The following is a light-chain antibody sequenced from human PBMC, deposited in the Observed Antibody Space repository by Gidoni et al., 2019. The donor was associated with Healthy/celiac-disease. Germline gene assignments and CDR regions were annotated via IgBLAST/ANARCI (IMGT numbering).Light chain of an antibody. CDR3: QSYDSSLSVV. CDR1: SSNIGAGYD. Sequence: QSVLTQPPSVSGAPGPRVTISCTGSSSNIGAGYDVHWYQQLPGTAPKLLIYGTSNRPSGVPDRFSGSKSGTSASLAITGLQAEDEADYYCQSYDSSLSVVFGGGTKLTVL. CDR2: GTS. J-gene: IGLJ2*01. V-gene: IGLV1-40*01.